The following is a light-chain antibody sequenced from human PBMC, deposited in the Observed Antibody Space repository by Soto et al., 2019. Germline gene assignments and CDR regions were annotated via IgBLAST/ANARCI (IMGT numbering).Light chain of an antibody. CDR3: QTWGTGIVI. J-gene: IGLJ2*01. CDR1: SGHSNYA. V-gene: IGLV4-69*01. Sequence: QSVLTQSPSASASLGASVKLTCTLSSGHSNYAIAWHQQQPEKGPRYLMELNRDGSHSKGDGIPNRFSGSSSGAERYFTISSLQSEDEADYYCQTWGTGIVIFGGGTKLTVL. CDR2: LNRDGSH.